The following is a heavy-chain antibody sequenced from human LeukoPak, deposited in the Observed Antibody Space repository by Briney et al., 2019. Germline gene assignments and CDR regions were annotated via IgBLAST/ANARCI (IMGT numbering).Heavy chain of an antibody. J-gene: IGHJ4*02. D-gene: IGHD2-8*01. CDR1: GFTFISYT. CDR2: IWYDGSNE. CDR3: ARAWPNGSLVY. Sequence: GGSLRLSCTASGFTFISYTMHWVGQAPGKGMEWVAVIWYDGSNEYYADSVKGRFTISRDNSKNTLCLQMNSLGAEDTAIYYCARAWPNGSLVYWRQGTMVTVSS. V-gene: IGHV3-33*08.